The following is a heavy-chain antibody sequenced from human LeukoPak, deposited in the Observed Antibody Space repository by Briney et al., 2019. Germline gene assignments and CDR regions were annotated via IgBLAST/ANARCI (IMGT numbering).Heavy chain of an antibody. D-gene: IGHD3-10*01. V-gene: IGHV1-3*01. J-gene: IGHJ4*02. Sequence: APVKVSCKASGYTFTSYAMHWVRQAPGQRLEWMGWINAGNGNTKYSQKFQGRVTITRDTSASTAYMELSSLRSEDTAVYYCARDDWVLWFGEVPGTAPFDYWGQGTLVTVSS. CDR1: GYTFTSYA. CDR2: INAGNGNT. CDR3: ARDDWVLWFGEVPGTAPFDY.